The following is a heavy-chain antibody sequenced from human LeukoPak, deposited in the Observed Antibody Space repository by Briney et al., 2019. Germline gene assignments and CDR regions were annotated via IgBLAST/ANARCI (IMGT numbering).Heavy chain of an antibody. Sequence: PGGSLRLSCAASGFTFSDYSMNWVRQTPRKGLEWVSCISGSGSYIYYADSVKGRFTISRDNAKNSLNLQMNSLRAEDTAVYYCVRERFHGSGAPKFDFWGQGNLVTVPS. D-gene: IGHD3-10*01. CDR2: ISGSGSYI. CDR1: GFTFSDYS. J-gene: IGHJ4*02. V-gene: IGHV3-21*06. CDR3: VRERFHGSGAPKFDF.